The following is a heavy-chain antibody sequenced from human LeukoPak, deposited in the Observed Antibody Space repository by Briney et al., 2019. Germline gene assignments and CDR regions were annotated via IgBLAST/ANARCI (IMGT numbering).Heavy chain of an antibody. CDR3: ARRIAVAGWYYFDY. Sequence: GGSLRLSCAASGFTFSDYYMSWIRQAPGKGLEWVSYISSSGSTIYYADSVKGRFTISRDNAKSSLYLQMNSLRAEDTAVYYCARRIAVAGWYYFDYWGQGTLVTVSS. V-gene: IGHV3-11*04. CDR1: GFTFSDYY. J-gene: IGHJ4*02. D-gene: IGHD6-19*01. CDR2: ISSSGSTI.